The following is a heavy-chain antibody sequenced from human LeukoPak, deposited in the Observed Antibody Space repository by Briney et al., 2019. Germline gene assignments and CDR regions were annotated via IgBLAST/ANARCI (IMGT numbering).Heavy chain of an antibody. V-gene: IGHV1-3*01. Sequence: GAPVKVSCKASGYTFSNYAIHWVRQAPGQRFEWMGWINAGNGHTKYSQNFQGRVTITRDSSASTVYMELNSLTSEDTAVYYCARGIWSARTVDYYLDYWGQGTLDTVSS. CDR1: GYTFSNYA. CDR3: ARGIWSARTVDYYLDY. D-gene: IGHD2-21*01. CDR2: INAGNGHT. J-gene: IGHJ4*02.